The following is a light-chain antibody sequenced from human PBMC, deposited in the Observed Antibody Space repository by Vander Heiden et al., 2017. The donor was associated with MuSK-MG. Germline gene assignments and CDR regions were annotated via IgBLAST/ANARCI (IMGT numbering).Light chain of an antibody. CDR3: SSYTSGSTWV. J-gene: IGLJ3*02. CDR1: SGDVSNDNY. V-gene: IGLV2-14*01. CDR2: DIS. Sequence: SALTPPSPVPRPPGQPVTISCAGTSGDVSNDNYVSWYQQNPGKAPRILIYDISNRPSGVSNRFSGSKSGSTAALTISGLQAEDEAEYYCSSYTSGSTWVFGGGTKLTVL.